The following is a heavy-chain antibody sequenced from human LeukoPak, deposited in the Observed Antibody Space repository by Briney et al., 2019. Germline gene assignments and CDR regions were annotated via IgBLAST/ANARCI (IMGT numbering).Heavy chain of an antibody. CDR2: IYYSGST. V-gene: IGHV4-59*01. CDR1: GGSISSYY. Sequence: SETLSLTCTVSGGSISSYYWSWIRQPPGKGLEWIGYIYYSGSTNYNPSLKSRVTISVDTSKNQFSLKLNSVTAADTAVYYCARDRAVTTVSDYGMDVWGQGTTVTVSS. D-gene: IGHD4-17*01. J-gene: IGHJ6*02. CDR3: ARDRAVTTVSDYGMDV.